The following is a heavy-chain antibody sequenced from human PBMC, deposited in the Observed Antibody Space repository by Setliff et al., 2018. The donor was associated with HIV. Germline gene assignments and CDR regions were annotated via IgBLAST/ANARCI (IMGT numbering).Heavy chain of an antibody. D-gene: IGHD2-21*01. CDR2: INHSGTA. Sequence: PSETLSLTCAVYGGSLSSSYWTWIRQAPGKGLEWIGEINHSGTANYNPSLKSRVTMSLDRSKRQFSLKLTSLTAADTAVYYCAGLSDFLDYWGLGNLVTFSS. V-gene: IGHV4-34*01. CDR1: GGSLSSSY. J-gene: IGHJ4*02. CDR3: AGLSDFLDY.